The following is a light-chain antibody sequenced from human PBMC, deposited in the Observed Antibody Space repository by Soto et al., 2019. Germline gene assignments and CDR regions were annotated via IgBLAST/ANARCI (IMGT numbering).Light chain of an antibody. CDR3: QLAGT. CDR1: QGVGSTY. Sequence: EIVLTQSPGTLSLSLGERATLSCRASQGVGSTYLAWYQQKPGQAPRLLIYSASSRATGIPDRFSGSGSGTDFTLTISRLEPEDFAVYFCQLAGTFGPGAKVEVK. CDR2: SAS. V-gene: IGKV3-20*01. J-gene: IGKJ3*01.